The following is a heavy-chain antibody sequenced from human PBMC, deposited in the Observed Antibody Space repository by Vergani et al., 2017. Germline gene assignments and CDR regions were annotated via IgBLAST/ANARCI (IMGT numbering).Heavy chain of an antibody. CDR3: ATPTRQKNYYGSGSYWDYYGMDV. CDR2: IYPGDSDT. D-gene: IGHD3-10*01. J-gene: IGHJ6*02. CDR1: GYSFTSYW. Sequence: EVQLVQSGAEVKKPGESLTISCKGSGYSFTSYWIGWVRQMPGKGLEWMGIIYPGDSDTRYSPSFQGQVTISADKSISTAYLQWSSLKASDTAMYYCATPTRQKNYYGSGSYWDYYGMDVWGQGTTVTVSS. V-gene: IGHV5-51*01.